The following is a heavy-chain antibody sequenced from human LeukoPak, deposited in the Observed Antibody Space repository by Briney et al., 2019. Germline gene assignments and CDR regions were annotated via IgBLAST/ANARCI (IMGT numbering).Heavy chain of an antibody. CDR3: ARRGRTRTDPFDY. D-gene: IGHD1-14*01. Sequence: PSETLSLTCTVSGGSISSYYWSWIRQPPGKGLEWIGYIYYSGSTNYNPSLKSRVTISVDTSKNQFSLKLSSVTAADTAVYYCARRGRTRTDPFDYWGQGTLVTVSS. CDR1: GGSISSYY. V-gene: IGHV4-59*08. J-gene: IGHJ4*02. CDR2: IYYSGST.